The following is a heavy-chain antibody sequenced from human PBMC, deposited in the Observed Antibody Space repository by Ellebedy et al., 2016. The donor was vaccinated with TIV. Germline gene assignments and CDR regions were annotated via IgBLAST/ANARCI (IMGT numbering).Heavy chain of an antibody. V-gene: IGHV3-9*01. CDR3: VKEADYGGNLDH. CDR1: GFIFDDYV. J-gene: IGHJ4*02. Sequence: PGGSLRLSCAASGFIFDDYVMHWVRQVPGKGLEWVSGISWNSCSVGYADSVKGRFTISRDNAKNSLYLQMNSLRADDTARYYCVKEADYGGNLDHWGQGTLVTVSS. D-gene: IGHD4-23*01. CDR2: ISWNSCSV.